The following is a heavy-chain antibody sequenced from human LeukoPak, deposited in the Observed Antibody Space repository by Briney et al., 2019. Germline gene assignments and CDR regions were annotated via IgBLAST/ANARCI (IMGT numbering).Heavy chain of an antibody. V-gene: IGHV4-39*07. CDR2: IYYSGST. J-gene: IGHJ4*02. CDR3: ARDRASFDY. Sequence: SETLSLTCTVSGGSISSSHYYWGWIRQPPGKGLEWIGSIYYSGSTYYNPSLKSRVTVSVDTSKNQFSLKLSSVTAADTAVYYCARDRASFDYWGQGTLVTVSS. CDR1: GGSISSSHYY.